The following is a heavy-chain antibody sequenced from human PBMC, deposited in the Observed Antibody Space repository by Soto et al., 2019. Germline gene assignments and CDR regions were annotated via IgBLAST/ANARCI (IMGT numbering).Heavy chain of an antibody. Sequence: QVRLVQSGGGGVQPGGPLPLSFAGLGYTFRNLGMTWCRQVAGKGLEWVALVWSHGIEQYYGDSVKGRFTVSKDDSTNTVYLLMNNLRAEDTAVYYCGKDIRSGSIDYWGQGTLVTVSS. CDR3: GKDIRSGSIDY. D-gene: IGHD1-1*01. CDR2: VWSHGIEQ. V-gene: IGHV3-33*06. CDR1: GYTFRNLG. J-gene: IGHJ4*02.